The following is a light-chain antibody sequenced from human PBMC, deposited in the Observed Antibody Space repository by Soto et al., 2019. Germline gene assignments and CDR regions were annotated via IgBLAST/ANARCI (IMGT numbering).Light chain of an antibody. Sequence: HSALTPPASVSGSPGHSITISCTGTSSDVGGYNYVSWYQQHPGKAPKLMIYDVSNRPSGVSNRFSGSKSGNTASLTISGLQAEDEADYYCSSYTSSSTPYVFGTGTKVTVL. CDR3: SSYTSSSTPYV. V-gene: IGLV2-14*01. CDR1: SSDVGGYNY. J-gene: IGLJ1*01. CDR2: DVS.